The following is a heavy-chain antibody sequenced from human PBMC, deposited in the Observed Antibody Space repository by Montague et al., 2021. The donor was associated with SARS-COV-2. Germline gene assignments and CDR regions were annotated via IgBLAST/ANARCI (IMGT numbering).Heavy chain of an antibody. V-gene: IGHV4-34*01. CDR3: ARGRRPLSVGSGWYLDY. CDR1: GGSFSAYY. CDR2: ISRSGET. D-gene: IGHD6-19*01. J-gene: IGHJ4*02. Sequence: SETLSLTCAVYGGSFSAYYWTWIRQPPGKGLEWTGEISRSGETTYNPSLKSRVTLSGDTSRNQFSLELRSVTAADTALYYCARGRRPLSVGSGWYLDYWGMGTPVTVSS.